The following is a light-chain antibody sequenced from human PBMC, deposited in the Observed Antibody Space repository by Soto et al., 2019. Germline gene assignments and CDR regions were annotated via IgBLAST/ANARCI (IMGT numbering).Light chain of an antibody. J-gene: IGKJ1*01. CDR2: GAS. V-gene: IGKV3-20*01. CDR1: QTIRSNY. CDR3: QQYSSSPWT. Sequence: EIVLTQSPGTLSLSPGERATLSCRASQTIRSNYLAWYRQTPGQAPRLLIYGASNRATGIADRFSGSGSGTDFTLIISRLEPEDFALYYCQQYSSSPWTFGQGTKVEIK.